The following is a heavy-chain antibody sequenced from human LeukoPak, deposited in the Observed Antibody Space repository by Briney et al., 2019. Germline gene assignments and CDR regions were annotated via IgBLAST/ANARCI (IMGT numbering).Heavy chain of an antibody. CDR3: AKDIRYYYYYYGMDV. Sequence: GGSLRLSCAASGFTFDDYVMHWVRQAPGKGLEWVSGISWNSGSIGYADSVRGRFTISRDNAKNSLYLQMNSLRAEDTALYYCAKDIRYYYYYYGMDVWGQGTTVTVSS. CDR2: ISWNSGSI. D-gene: IGHD3-3*01. CDR1: GFTFDDYV. V-gene: IGHV3-9*01. J-gene: IGHJ6*02.